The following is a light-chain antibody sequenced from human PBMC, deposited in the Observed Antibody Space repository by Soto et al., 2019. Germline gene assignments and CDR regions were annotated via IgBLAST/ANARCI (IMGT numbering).Light chain of an antibody. J-gene: IGKJ1*01. CDR1: QSLVHSDGNTY. V-gene: IGKV2-30*02. Sequence: EDVLTLSKVSLPVTLGQPASISCMSSQSLVHSDGNTYLNWFQQRPGHSPRRLVYRVSNRDSGVPDNFSGSGSGTNFTLKISSVEAEDIGVYYCMQGTHWPRTVGQGTKVDI. CDR3: MQGTHWPRT. CDR2: RVS.